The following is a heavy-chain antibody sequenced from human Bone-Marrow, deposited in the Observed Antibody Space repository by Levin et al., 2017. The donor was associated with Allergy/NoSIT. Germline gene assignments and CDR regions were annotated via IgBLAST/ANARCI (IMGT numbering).Heavy chain of an antibody. Sequence: SCTVSGGSISSYYWSWIRQPPGKGLEWITYVYYSGSTNYNPSLESRVTISADTSKNQFSLKLSSVTTADTAVYYCATLGEGPFPCHWGQGILVTVSS. J-gene: IGHJ4*02. V-gene: IGHV4-59*01. D-gene: IGHD3-16*01. CDR1: GGSISSYY. CDR3: ATLGEGPFPCH. CDR2: VYYSGST.